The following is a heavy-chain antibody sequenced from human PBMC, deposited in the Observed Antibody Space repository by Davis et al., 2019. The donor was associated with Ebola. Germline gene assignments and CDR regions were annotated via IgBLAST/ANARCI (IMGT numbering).Heavy chain of an antibody. CDR2: IKQDGSEK. CDR1: GFTFSSYW. CDR3: AREMAWFGGYYYYYYYMDV. D-gene: IGHD3-10*01. V-gene: IGHV3-7*01. J-gene: IGHJ6*03. Sequence: PGGSLRLSCAASGFTFSSYWMSWVRQAPGKGLEWVANIKQDGSEKYYVDSVKGRFTISRDNAKNSLYLQMNSLRAEDTAVYYCAREMAWFGGYYYYYYYMDVWGKGTTVTVSS.